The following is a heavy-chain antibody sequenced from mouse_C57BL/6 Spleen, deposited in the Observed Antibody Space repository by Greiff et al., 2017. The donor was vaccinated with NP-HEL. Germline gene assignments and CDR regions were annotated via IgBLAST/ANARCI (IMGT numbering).Heavy chain of an antibody. J-gene: IGHJ4*01. V-gene: IGHV1-15*01. CDR2: IDPETGGT. Sequence: QVQLQQSGAELVRPGASVTLSCKASGYTFTDYEMHWVKQTPVHGLEWIGAIDPETGGTAYNQKFKGKAILTADKSSSTAYMELRSLTSEDSAVYYCTRSHYYGSLYYAMDYWGQGTSVTVSS. D-gene: IGHD1-1*01. CDR1: GYTFTDYE. CDR3: TRSHYYGSLYYAMDY.